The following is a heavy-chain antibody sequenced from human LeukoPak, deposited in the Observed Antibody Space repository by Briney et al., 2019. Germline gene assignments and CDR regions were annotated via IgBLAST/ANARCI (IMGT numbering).Heavy chain of an antibody. CDR2: IYYSGST. CDR3: ASRIYCTGGRCSSRLGWFDP. J-gene: IGHJ5*02. CDR1: GGSISSYY. Sequence: SETLSLTCTVSGGSISSYYWSWIRQPPGKGLEWIGYIYYSGSTNYNPSLKSRVTISVDTSKNQFSLKLSSVTAADTAIYYCASRIYCTGGRCSSRLGWFDPWGQGTLVTVSS. V-gene: IGHV4-59*08. D-gene: IGHD2-8*02.